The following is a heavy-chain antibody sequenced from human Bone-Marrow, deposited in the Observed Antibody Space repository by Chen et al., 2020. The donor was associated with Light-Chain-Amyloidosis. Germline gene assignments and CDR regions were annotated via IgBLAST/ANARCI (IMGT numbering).Heavy chain of an antibody. D-gene: IGHD3-9*01. J-gene: IGHJ3*02. CDR2: SRGSGGSR. V-gene: IGHV3-23*04. CDR1: GFAFSSYA. Sequence: EVQLVESGGGLLQRGGSLRLSCAASGFAFSSYAMSWVRQAPGKGLEWVATSRGSGGSRYYGASLKVRLTISRDNSKNALFLQMNSLRAEDTAVYYCAKDISYDDILPGYPADAFDIWGQGTMVTVSS. CDR3: AKDISYDDILPGYPADAFDI.